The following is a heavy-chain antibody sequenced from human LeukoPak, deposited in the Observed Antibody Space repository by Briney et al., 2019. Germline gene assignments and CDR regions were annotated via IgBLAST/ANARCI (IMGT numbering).Heavy chain of an antibody. CDR1: GGSISSSSYY. J-gene: IGHJ5*02. CDR3: ARGGGLKRGSPVDTAMVTVWFDP. Sequence: SETLSLTCIVSGGSISSSSYYWGWIRQPPGKGLEWIGSIYYSGSTYYNPSLKSRVTISVDTSKNQFSLKLSSVTAADTAVYYCARGGGLKRGSPVDTAMVTVWFDPWGQGTLVTVSS. CDR2: IYYSGST. V-gene: IGHV4-39*07. D-gene: IGHD5-18*01.